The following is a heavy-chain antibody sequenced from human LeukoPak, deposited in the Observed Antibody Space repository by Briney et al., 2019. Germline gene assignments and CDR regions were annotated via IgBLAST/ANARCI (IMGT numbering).Heavy chain of an antibody. V-gene: IGHV3-30*18. CDR1: RFTFSSYG. D-gene: IGHD2-21*02. Sequence: PGRSLRLSCAASRFTFSSYGMHWVRQAPGKGLEWVAVISYDGSNKYYADSVKGRFTISRDNSKNTLYLQMNSLRAEDTAVYYCAKDQMVTYRRYPDAFDIWGQGTMVTVYS. CDR3: AKDQMVTYRRYPDAFDI. CDR2: ISYDGSNK. J-gene: IGHJ3*02.